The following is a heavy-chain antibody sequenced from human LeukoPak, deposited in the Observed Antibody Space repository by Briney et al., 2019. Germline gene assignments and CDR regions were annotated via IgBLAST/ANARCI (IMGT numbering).Heavy chain of an antibody. CDR3: AGIPLNYDSSGYYYRLYYYMDV. Sequence: ASVKVSCKASGYTFTSYGISWVRQAPGQGLEWMGWISAYNGNTNYAQKLQGRVTMTTDTSTSTAYMELSSLRSEDTAVYYCAGIPLNYDSSGYYYRLYYYMDVWGKGTTVTVSS. V-gene: IGHV1-18*01. CDR2: ISAYNGNT. D-gene: IGHD3-22*01. CDR1: GYTFTSYG. J-gene: IGHJ6*03.